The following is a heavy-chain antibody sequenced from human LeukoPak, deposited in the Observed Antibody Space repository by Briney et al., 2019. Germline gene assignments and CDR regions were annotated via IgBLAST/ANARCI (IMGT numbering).Heavy chain of an antibody. D-gene: IGHD3-10*01. CDR1: GFTFSSYA. Sequence: GGSLRLSCAASGFTFSSYAMSWVRQAPGKGLEWVSAISGSGGSTYYADSVKGRFTISRDNSKNTLYLQMNSLRAEDTAVYYCEKDWSYYGSGSYYFPGNWFDPWGQGTLVTVSS. CDR3: EKDWSYYGSGSYYFPGNWFDP. J-gene: IGHJ5*02. CDR2: ISGSGGST. V-gene: IGHV3-23*01.